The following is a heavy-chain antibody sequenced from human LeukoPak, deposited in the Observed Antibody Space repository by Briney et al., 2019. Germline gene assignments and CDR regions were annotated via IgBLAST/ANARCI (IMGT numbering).Heavy chain of an antibody. V-gene: IGHV3-74*01. CDR1: GFAFSSYW. D-gene: IGHD3-10*01. J-gene: IGHJ4*02. CDR2: ISSDGSST. CDR3: ATSLLLWFGELQDY. Sequence: PGGSLRLSCAASGFAFSSYWMHWVRQAPGKGLVWVSRISSDGSSTTYADSVKGRFTISRDNAKNTLYLQMNSLRAEDTAVYYCATSLLLWFGELQDYWGQGTLVTVSS.